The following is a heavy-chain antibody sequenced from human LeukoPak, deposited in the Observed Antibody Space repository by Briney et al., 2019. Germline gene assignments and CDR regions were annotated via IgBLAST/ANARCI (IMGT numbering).Heavy chain of an antibody. D-gene: IGHD3-16*01. CDR2: ISGTGDST. Sequence: GGSLRLSCAASGFTFSTYAMTWVRQAPGKGLEWVSGISGTGDSTDYADSVKGRFTISRDNSKNTLYLQMNSLRAEDTAVYYCAKDLTRYAFDIWGQGTMVTVSS. CDR1: GFTFSTYA. CDR3: AKDLTRYAFDI. V-gene: IGHV3-23*01. J-gene: IGHJ3*02.